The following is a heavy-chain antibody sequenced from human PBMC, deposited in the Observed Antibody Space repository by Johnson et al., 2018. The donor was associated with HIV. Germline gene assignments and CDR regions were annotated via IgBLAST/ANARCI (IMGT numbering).Heavy chain of an antibody. CDR2: ISYDGGHK. CDR3: ARDHGQLWLLPAFDI. D-gene: IGHD5-18*01. CDR1: GFTFSSYA. J-gene: IGHJ3*02. V-gene: IGHV3-30*04. Sequence: QVLLVESGGGVVQPGRSLRLSCAASGFTFSSYAMHWVRQAPGKGLEWVAVISYDGGHKYYADSVKGRFTISRDNSKNTLYLQMNSPRVEDTAVYYCARDHGQLWLLPAFDICGQGTMVTVSS.